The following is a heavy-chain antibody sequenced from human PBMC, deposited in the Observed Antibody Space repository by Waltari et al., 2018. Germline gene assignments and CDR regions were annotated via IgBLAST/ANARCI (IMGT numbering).Heavy chain of an antibody. CDR1: GVSISSSSYY. J-gene: IGHJ4*02. D-gene: IGHD1-26*01. Sequence: QPQLQESGPGLVKPSETLSLTCTVSGVSISSSSYYWGWVGQPPGKGLEWIGSIYYSGNTYYNPSLKSRVTISVDTSKNQFSRTVRSVTAADTAVYYCARRSSGATRRYFDYWGQGTLVTVSS. CDR3: ARRSSGATRRYFDY. CDR2: IYYSGNT. V-gene: IGHV4-39*01.